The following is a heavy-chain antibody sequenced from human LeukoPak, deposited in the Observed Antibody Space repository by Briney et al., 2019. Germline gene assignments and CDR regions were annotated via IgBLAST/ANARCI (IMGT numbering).Heavy chain of an antibody. CDR2: IIPIFGTA. Sequence: SVKVSCKASGGTFSSYAISWVRQAPGQGLEWMGGIIPIFGTANYAQKFQGRVTITTDESTSTAYMELSSLRSEDTAVYYCAKDAGFEYCSGGTCYTGDYWGQGTLVTVSS. CDR1: GGTFSSYA. J-gene: IGHJ4*02. D-gene: IGHD2-15*01. CDR3: AKDAGFEYCSGGTCYTGDY. V-gene: IGHV1-69*05.